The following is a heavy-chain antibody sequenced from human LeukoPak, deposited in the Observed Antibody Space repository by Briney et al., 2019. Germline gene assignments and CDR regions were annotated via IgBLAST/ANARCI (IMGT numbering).Heavy chain of an antibody. CDR1: GYTFTSYG. J-gene: IGHJ4*02. Sequence: ASVKVSCKASGYTFTSYGISWVRQAPGQGLEWMGWISAYNGNTNYAQKLQGRVTMTTDTSTSTAYMELRSLRSDDTAVYYCARLVRMIPSGPRADCWGQGTLVTVSS. CDR2: ISAYNGNT. CDR3: ARLVRMIPSGPRADC. V-gene: IGHV1-18*01. D-gene: IGHD2-15*01.